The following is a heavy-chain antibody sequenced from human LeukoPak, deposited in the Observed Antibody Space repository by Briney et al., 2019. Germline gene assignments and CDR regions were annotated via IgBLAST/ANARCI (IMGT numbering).Heavy chain of an antibody. Sequence: SETLSLTCTVSGGSISSYYWSWIRQPAGKGLEWIGRVYASGTTFYNPSLKSRLTMLVDTSKNQFSLKLNSVTAADTAVYYCARGGNYYDSSSYYYFDYWGQGTLVTVSS. CDR3: ARGGNYYDSSSYYYFDY. CDR2: VYASGTT. V-gene: IGHV4-4*07. D-gene: IGHD3-22*01. J-gene: IGHJ4*02. CDR1: GGSISSYY.